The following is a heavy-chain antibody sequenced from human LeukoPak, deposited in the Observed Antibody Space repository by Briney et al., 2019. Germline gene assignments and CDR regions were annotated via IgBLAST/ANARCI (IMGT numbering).Heavy chain of an antibody. CDR2: IIPIFGTA. CDR3: ARDERYYYDSSLWFDP. V-gene: IGHV1-69*05. D-gene: IGHD3-22*01. Sequence: GASVKVSCKASGGTFSSYAISWVRQAPGQGLEWMGRIIPIFGTANYAQKFQGRVTITTDESTSTAFMELSSLRAEDTAVYYCARDERYYYDSSLWFDPWGQGTLVTVSS. CDR1: GGTFSSYA. J-gene: IGHJ5*02.